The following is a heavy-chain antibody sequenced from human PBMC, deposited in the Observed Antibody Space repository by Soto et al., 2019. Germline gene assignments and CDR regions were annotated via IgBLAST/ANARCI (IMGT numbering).Heavy chain of an antibody. V-gene: IGHV1-69*01. D-gene: IGHD3-10*01. CDR2: IIRMYGPA. Sequence: QVPLVQSGAEVKKPGSSVTVSCKASGGTFSSYAIHWVRQAPGQGLEWMGGIIRMYGPAKYAQSFQGRVTITADESTTSVYMELTSLTSQDTAVYYCARVTSMVRGVIDNWFDPWGHGTLVTVSS. CDR3: ARVTSMVRGVIDNWFDP. CDR1: GGTFSSYA. J-gene: IGHJ5*02.